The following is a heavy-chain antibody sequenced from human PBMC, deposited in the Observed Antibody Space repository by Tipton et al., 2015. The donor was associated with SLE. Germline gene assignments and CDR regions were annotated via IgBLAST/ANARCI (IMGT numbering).Heavy chain of an antibody. CDR2: FYYSGNT. V-gene: IGHV4-34*11. CDR1: GGSFSAYY. CDR3: ASKISLTTDN. Sequence: TLSLTCAVYGGSFSAYYWSWIRQPPGKGLEWIGCFYYSGNTYFNPSLQGRATIAIDTSKNQVSLQLRSVTAADTAVYYCASKISLTTDNWGQGTLVAVSS. J-gene: IGHJ4*02. D-gene: IGHD1-1*01.